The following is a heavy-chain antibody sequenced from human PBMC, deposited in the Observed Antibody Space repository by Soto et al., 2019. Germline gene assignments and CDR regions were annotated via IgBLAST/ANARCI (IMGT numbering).Heavy chain of an antibody. V-gene: IGHV3-30-3*01. CDR2: VSFDGSNK. J-gene: IGHJ3*01. CDR3: ARDQLYYNDISGRPLNAFDV. CDR1: GFSFSSYS. Sequence: HPGGSLRLSCAASGFSFSSYSMHWVRQAPGKGLEWVAVVSFDGSNKYYADSVEGRFTISRDSAKNSLYLQMNSLRAEDTAVYYCARDQLYYNDISGRPLNAFDVWGQGTMVTVS. D-gene: IGHD3-22*01.